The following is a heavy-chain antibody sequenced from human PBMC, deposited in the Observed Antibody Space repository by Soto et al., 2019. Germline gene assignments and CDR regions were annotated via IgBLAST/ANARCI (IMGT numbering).Heavy chain of an antibody. Sequence: SETLSLTCAVSGGSISSSNWWSWVRQSPGKGLEWIGEIYHSGSTNYKSSLRGRVTISVDKSNNQFSLRMRPVTAADTAVYYCARETYGDYVGYFDPWGQGIQVTVSS. D-gene: IGHD4-17*01. V-gene: IGHV4-4*02. CDR1: GGSISSSNW. CDR3: ARETYGDYVGYFDP. J-gene: IGHJ5*02. CDR2: IYHSGST.